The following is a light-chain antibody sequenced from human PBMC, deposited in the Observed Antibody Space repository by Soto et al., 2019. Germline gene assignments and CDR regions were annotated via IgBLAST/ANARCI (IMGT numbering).Light chain of an antibody. CDR3: SSYAGSNNLV. Sequence: QSALTQPPSASGSPGQSVTISCTGTSSDVCGYNYVSWYQQHPGKAPKLIIYEVSKRPSGVPDRFSGSKSGNTASLTVSGLKAEDEADSYCSSYAGSNNLVFGGGPKMTVL. CDR2: EVS. CDR1: SSDVCGYNY. V-gene: IGLV2-8*01. J-gene: IGLJ2*01.